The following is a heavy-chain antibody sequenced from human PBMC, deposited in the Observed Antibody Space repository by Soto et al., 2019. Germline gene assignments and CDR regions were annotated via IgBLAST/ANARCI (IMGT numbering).Heavy chain of an antibody. V-gene: IGHV4-38-2*01. Sequence: PSETLSLTYAVSGYSIISGDDWGWIRQPPGKGLEWIGSIYHSGSTYYNPSLKSRVTISVDTSKNQFSLKLSSVTAADTAVYYCARGPIVVVPAARYNWFDPWGQGTLVTVSS. CDR2: IYHSGST. D-gene: IGHD2-2*01. CDR3: ARGPIVVVPAARYNWFDP. J-gene: IGHJ5*02. CDR1: GYSIISGDD.